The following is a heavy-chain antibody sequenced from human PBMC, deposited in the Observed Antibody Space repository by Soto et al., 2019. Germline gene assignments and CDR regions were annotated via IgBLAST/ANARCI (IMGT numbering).Heavy chain of an antibody. CDR3: ARHGDIVVVPADVTYYYYGMDV. J-gene: IGHJ6*02. CDR2: ISYDGSNK. CDR1: GFTFSSYA. V-gene: IGHV3-30-3*01. D-gene: IGHD2-2*01. Sequence: GGSLRLSCVASGFTFSSYAMSWVRQAPGKGLEWVAVISYDGSNKYYADSVKGRFTISRDNSKNTLYLQMNSLRAEDTAVYYCARHGDIVVVPADVTYYYYGMDVWGQGTTVTVSS.